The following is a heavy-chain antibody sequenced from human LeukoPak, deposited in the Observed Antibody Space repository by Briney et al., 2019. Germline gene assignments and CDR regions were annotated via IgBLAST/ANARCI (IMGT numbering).Heavy chain of an antibody. D-gene: IGHD4-17*01. J-gene: IGHJ4*02. Sequence: GGSLRLSCAASGFTFSSYAMSWVRQAPGKGLEWVSAISGSGGSTYYADSVKGRFTISRDNSKNTLYLQMNSLRAEDTAVYYWAKGSTVTIRGLFVDYWGQGTLVTVSS. V-gene: IGHV3-23*01. CDR1: GFTFSSYA. CDR2: ISGSGGST. CDR3: AKGSTVTIRGLFVDY.